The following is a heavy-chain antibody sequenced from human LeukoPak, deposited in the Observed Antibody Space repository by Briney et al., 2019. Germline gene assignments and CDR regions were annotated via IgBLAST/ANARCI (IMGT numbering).Heavy chain of an antibody. CDR1: GASNNSYY. V-gene: IGHV4-4*09. CDR3: ARKAPKEGWFDP. CDR2: THPSGNT. J-gene: IGHJ5*02. Sequence: SETLSLSCTVSGASNNSYYWSWIRQPPGKGLEWIGYTHPSGNTNYSPSLKSRVTISMDTSTNQFSLKVRSVAAADTAVYYCARKAPKEGWFDPWGQGTLVTVSS.